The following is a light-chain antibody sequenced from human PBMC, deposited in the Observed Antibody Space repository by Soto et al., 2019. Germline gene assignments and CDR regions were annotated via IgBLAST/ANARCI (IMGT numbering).Light chain of an antibody. J-gene: IGLJ2*01. CDR2: NNL. CDR3: QSYDSSLSVV. V-gene: IGLV1-40*01. Sequence: QLVLTQPPSVSGAPGQRVTISCTGSGSTIGAGYDVHWYQQLPGTVPKLLIYNNLNRPSGVPDRFSGSKSGTSASLAISGLQAEDEADYYCQSYDSSLSVVFGGGTKLTVL. CDR1: GSTIGAGYD.